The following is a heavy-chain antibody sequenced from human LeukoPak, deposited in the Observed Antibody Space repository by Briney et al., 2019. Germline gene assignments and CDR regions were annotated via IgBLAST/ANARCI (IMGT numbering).Heavy chain of an antibody. CDR3: AKGIRGVIIRVYFDY. J-gene: IGHJ4*02. Sequence: GGSLRLSCAASGFTLSSYAMSWVRQAPAKGLEWVSAISDSGGSTYYADSVKGRFTISRDNSKNTLYLQMNSLSAEDTAVYYCAKGIRGVIIRVYFDYWGQGTLVTVSS. CDR2: ISDSGGST. D-gene: IGHD3-10*01. CDR1: GFTLSSYA. V-gene: IGHV3-23*01.